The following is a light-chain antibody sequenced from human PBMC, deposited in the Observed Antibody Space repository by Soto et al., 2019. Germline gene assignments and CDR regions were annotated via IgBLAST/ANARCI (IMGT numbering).Light chain of an antibody. CDR1: QSVSSGY. CDR2: GAS. CDR3: QQYGSSRWT. Sequence: EIVLTQFPGTLFLSTGERATLSCRASQSVSSGYLAWYQQKPGQAPRLLIYGASSRATGIPDRFSGSGSGTDFTLTISRLEPEDSAVYYCQQYGSSRWTFGRGTKVDIK. V-gene: IGKV3-20*01. J-gene: IGKJ1*01.